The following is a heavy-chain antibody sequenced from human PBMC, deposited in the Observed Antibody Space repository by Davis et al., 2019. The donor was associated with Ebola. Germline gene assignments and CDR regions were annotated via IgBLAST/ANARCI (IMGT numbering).Heavy chain of an antibody. Sequence: AASVKVSCKASGYTFTSYGISWVRQAPGQGLEWMGWISAYNGNTNYAQKLQGRVTMTRNTSISTAYMELSSLRSEDTAVYYCARGRGSGWYLDYFDYWGQGTLVTVSS. CDR2: ISAYNGNT. J-gene: IGHJ4*02. D-gene: IGHD6-19*01. CDR1: GYTFTSYG. V-gene: IGHV1-18*01. CDR3: ARGRGSGWYLDYFDY.